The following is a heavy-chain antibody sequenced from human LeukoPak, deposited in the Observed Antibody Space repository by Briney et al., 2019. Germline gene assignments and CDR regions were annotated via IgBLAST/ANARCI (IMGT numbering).Heavy chain of an antibody. CDR2: INSDGSST. D-gene: IGHD2-2*02. Sequence: GGSLRLSCAASGFTFSSYSMNWVRQAPGKGLVWVSRINSDGSSTSYADSVKGRFTISRDNAKNTLYLQMNSLRAEDTAVYYCARALRYCSSTSCYRLDYWGQGTLVTVSS. J-gene: IGHJ4*02. V-gene: IGHV3-74*01. CDR3: ARALRYCSSTSCYRLDY. CDR1: GFTFSSYS.